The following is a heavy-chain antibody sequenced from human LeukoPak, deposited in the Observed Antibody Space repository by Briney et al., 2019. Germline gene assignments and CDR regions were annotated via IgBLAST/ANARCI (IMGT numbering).Heavy chain of an antibody. D-gene: IGHD3/OR15-3a*01. CDR1: GFTFSSYS. CDR2: ITSSRSYI. Sequence: GGSLRLSCAASGFTFSSYSMNWVRQAPGKGLEWVSSITSSRSYIYYADSVKGRFTISRDNAKNSLYLQMNILRAEDTAVYYCAREASTGYYTAFDYWGQGTLVTVSS. V-gene: IGHV3-21*01. J-gene: IGHJ4*02. CDR3: AREASTGYYTAFDY.